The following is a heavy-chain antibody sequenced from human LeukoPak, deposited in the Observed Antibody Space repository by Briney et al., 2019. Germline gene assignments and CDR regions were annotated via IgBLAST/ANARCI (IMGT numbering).Heavy chain of an antibody. D-gene: IGHD3-10*01. J-gene: IGHJ4*02. Sequence: GGSLRLSCAASGFTFSSNGMHWARQAPGKGLEWVAVISYDGSNKHYADSVKGRFTISRDNSKNTLYLQMNSLRVEDTAVYYCARDSSMLRGPLVIYYFDFWGQGTLVTVSS. CDR3: ARDSSMLRGPLVIYYFDF. CDR1: GFTFSSNG. V-gene: IGHV3-30*03. CDR2: ISYDGSNK.